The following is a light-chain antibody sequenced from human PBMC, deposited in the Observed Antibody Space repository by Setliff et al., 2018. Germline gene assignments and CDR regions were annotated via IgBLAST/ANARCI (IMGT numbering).Light chain of an antibody. J-gene: IGLJ1*01. CDR3: QSYDSSLSAYV. Sequence: QSALTQPPSVSGAPGQRVTISCAGRSSNIGTGYDVHWYQQLPGTAPKLLIYGNNIRPSGVPDRFSGSQSGTSASLATTGLHSEDEADYYCQSYDSSLSAYVFGTGTKVTVL. CDR2: GNN. CDR1: SSNIGTGYD. V-gene: IGLV1-40*01.